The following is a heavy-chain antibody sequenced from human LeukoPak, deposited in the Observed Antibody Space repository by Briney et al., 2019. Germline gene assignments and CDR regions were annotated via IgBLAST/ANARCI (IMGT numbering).Heavy chain of an antibody. J-gene: IGHJ4*02. V-gene: IGHV4-31*03. CDR2: IYYSGST. CDR1: GGSISSGGYY. D-gene: IGHD3-22*01. Sequence: SQTLSLTCTVSGGSISSGGYYWSWIRQHPGKGLEWIGYIYYSGSTYYNPSLKSRVTISVDTSKNQFSLKLSSVTAEDTAVYYCARSDYYDSSGYYWIYFDYWGQGTLVTVSS. CDR3: ARSDYYDSSGYYWIYFDY.